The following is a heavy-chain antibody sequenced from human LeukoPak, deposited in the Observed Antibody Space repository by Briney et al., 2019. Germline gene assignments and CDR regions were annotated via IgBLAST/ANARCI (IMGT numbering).Heavy chain of an antibody. D-gene: IGHD6-13*01. J-gene: IGHJ4*02. Sequence: GESLKISYKASGYRFSSYWIGWVRQTPGKGVGWMGIIFPGDSDTRYTPSFQGQVTISADKSISTAYLQWSSLKASDTAMYYCARPPSRAAPGPFDYWSQGTLVTVSS. CDR1: GYRFSSYW. CDR2: IFPGDSDT. CDR3: ARPPSRAAPGPFDY. V-gene: IGHV5-51*01.